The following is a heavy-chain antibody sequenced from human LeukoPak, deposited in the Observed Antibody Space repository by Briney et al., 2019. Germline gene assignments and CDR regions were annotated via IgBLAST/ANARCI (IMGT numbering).Heavy chain of an antibody. J-gene: IGHJ4*02. CDR2: ISSSSSTI. V-gene: IGHV3-48*02. CDR1: GFTVSSYS. D-gene: IGHD1-26*01. Sequence: GGSLRLSCAASGFTVSSYSMNWVRQAPGKGLEWVSYISSSSSTIYYADSVKGRFTISRDNAKNSLYLQMNSLRDEDTAVYYCTRDTRVGGTMDFDYWGQGTLVTVSS. CDR3: TRDTRVGGTMDFDY.